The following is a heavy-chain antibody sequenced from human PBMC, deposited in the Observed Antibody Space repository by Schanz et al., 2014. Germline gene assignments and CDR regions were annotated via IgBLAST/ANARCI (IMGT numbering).Heavy chain of an antibody. CDR3: TTFNNRDALYI. Sequence: EVQLVESGGGLIHPGGSLRLSCAVSGFTVNTNYMTWVRQAPGKGLEWVGRIENNANGATTDYAAPVKGRFTVSRDDSRNTLYLQMNTLRTDDTALYYCTTFNNRDALYIWGQGTMVSVSS. D-gene: IGHD1-20*01. V-gene: IGHV3-15*04. CDR2: IENNANGATT. J-gene: IGHJ3*02. CDR1: GFTVNTNY.